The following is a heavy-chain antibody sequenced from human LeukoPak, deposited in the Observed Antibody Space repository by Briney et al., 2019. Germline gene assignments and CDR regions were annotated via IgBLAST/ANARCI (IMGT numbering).Heavy chain of an antibody. CDR3: ARENCGGDCYTNWFDP. CDR1: EFTFSSYG. Sequence: GGSLRLSCAASEFTFSSYGMSWVRQAPGKGLEWVSGISGSGGSTYYADSVKGRFTISRDNSKNTLYLQMNSLRAEDTAVYYCARENCGGDCYTNWFDPWGQGTLVTVSS. CDR2: ISGSGGST. J-gene: IGHJ5*02. V-gene: IGHV3-23*01. D-gene: IGHD2-21*02.